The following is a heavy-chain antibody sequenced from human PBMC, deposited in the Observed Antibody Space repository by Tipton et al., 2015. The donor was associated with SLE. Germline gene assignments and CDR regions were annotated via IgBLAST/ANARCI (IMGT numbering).Heavy chain of an antibody. V-gene: IGHV3-48*03. J-gene: IGHJ3*02. CDR1: GFTFSSYE. D-gene: IGHD1-26*01. Sequence: SLRLSCAASGFTFSSYEMNWVRQAPGKGLEWVSHISSSGSTIYYADSVKGRFTISRDNAKNSLYLQMNSLRAEDTAVYYCARSKSGSYVSDAFDIWGQGTMVTVSS. CDR3: ARSKSGSYVSDAFDI. CDR2: ISSSGSTI.